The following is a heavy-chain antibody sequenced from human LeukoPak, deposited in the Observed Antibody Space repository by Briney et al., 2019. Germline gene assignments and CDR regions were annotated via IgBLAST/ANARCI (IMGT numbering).Heavy chain of an antibody. D-gene: IGHD3-10*01. V-gene: IGHV3-53*01. J-gene: IGHJ6*02. Sequence: PGGSLRLSCAASGFTVSSNYMSWVRQAPGKGLEWVSIIYSGGNTYYADSVKDRFTISRDNSMNTLYLQMNSLRAEDTAVYFCARNRDYYYVMDVWGQGTTITVSS. CDR1: GFTVSSNY. CDR3: ARNRDYYYVMDV. CDR2: IYSGGNT.